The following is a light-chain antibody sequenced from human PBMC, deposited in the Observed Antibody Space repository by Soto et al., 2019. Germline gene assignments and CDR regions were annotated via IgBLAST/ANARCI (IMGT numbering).Light chain of an antibody. Sequence: EIVLTQSPGTLSLSPGERATLSCRASQSVSSSYLAWYQQKPGQAPRLLIYGASSRDTGIPDRFSGSGSGTDFTLTISRLEPEDFALYYCQQYGSSLFTFGPGTKVDIK. CDR2: GAS. J-gene: IGKJ3*01. V-gene: IGKV3-20*01. CDR3: QQYGSSLFT. CDR1: QSVSSSY.